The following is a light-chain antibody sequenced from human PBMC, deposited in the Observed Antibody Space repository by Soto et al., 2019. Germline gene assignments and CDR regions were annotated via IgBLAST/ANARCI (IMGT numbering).Light chain of an antibody. Sequence: EIVLTQSPGTLSLSPGERATLSCRASQSVSSTYLAWYQQKPGQAPRLLIYDASSRSTGIPDRFSGSGSGTDFTLTISRLEPEDSAVYYCQQHTVSMYTFGQGTKLEIK. CDR1: QSVSSTY. V-gene: IGKV3-20*01. J-gene: IGKJ2*01. CDR2: DAS. CDR3: QQHTVSMYT.